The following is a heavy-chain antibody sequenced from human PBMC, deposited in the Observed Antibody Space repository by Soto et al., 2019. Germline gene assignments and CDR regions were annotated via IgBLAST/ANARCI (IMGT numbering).Heavy chain of an antibody. V-gene: IGHV1-69*01. J-gene: IGHJ5*02. CDR3: ARIAMVRGVISGLFDP. Sequence: QVQLVQSGAEVKKPGSSVKVSCKASGGAFSNYGINWVRQASGQGLEWMGGIVPLFGTPEYAQKFQGRVTITTDESTSTAYMELSSLRSEDTALYFCARIAMVRGVISGLFDPWGQGTLVTVSS. D-gene: IGHD3-10*01. CDR1: GGAFSNYG. CDR2: IVPLFGTP.